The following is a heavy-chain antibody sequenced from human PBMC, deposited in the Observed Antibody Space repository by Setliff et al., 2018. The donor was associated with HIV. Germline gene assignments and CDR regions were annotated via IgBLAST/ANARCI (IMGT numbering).Heavy chain of an antibody. J-gene: IGHJ4*02. CDR1: GGIFNTYG. CDR3: ARGPLYGYDRGYFDY. D-gene: IGHD5-12*01. Sequence: ASVKVSCKASGGIFNTYGMNWVRQAPGQGLEWMGGIIPIARIPNYAQKLQDRVTITADESTRTAYMEMSRLTSEDTALYYCARGPLYGYDRGYFDYWGQGTMVTVSS. CDR2: IIPIARIP. V-gene: IGHV1-69*10.